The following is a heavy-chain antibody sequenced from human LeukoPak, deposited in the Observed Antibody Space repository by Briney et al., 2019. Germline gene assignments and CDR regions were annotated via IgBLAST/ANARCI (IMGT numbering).Heavy chain of an antibody. D-gene: IGHD5-18*01. J-gene: IGHJ4*02. V-gene: IGHV3-23*01. CDR3: GKGNTASRPGFVD. Sequence: GGSLRLSCAAAGFTFTNYEMSWVRQAPGEGREWLSSISGSGDSVFYADSVKGRFTISRDNSLNTLHLQMNSLRAEDTAFYYCGKGNTASRPGFVDWGQGTLVTVSS. CDR1: GFTFTNYE. CDR2: ISGSGDSV.